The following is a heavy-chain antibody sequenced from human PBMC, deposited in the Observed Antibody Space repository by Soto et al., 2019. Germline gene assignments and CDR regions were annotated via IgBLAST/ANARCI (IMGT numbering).Heavy chain of an antibody. Sequence: GASVKVSCKASGGTFSSYTISWVRQAPGQGNKRIRRIIPILGITNYAQKFQGRVTITADKSTSTAYMELSSLRSEDTAVYYFARVSRYYDSSGHPGDFDYWGQGTLVTVSS. D-gene: IGHD3-22*01. CDR3: ARVSRYYDSSGHPGDFDY. J-gene: IGHJ4*02. CDR1: GGTFSSYT. V-gene: IGHV1-69*02. CDR2: IIPILGIT.